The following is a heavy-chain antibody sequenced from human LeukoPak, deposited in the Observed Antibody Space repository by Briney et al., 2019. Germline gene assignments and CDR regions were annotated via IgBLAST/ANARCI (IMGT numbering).Heavy chain of an antibody. CDR3: ARPSDYYGSGSYFDY. D-gene: IGHD3-10*01. CDR2: IYHSGST. V-gene: IGHV4-38-2*02. Sequence: SETLSLTCTVSGYSISSGYYWGWIRQPPGKGLEWIGSIYHSGSTYYNPSLKSRVTISVDTSKNQFSLKLSSVTAADTAVYYCARPSDYYGSGSYFDYWGQGTLVTVSS. CDR1: GYSISSGYY. J-gene: IGHJ4*02.